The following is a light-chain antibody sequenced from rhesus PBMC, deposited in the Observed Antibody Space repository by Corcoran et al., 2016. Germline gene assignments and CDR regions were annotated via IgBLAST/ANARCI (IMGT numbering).Light chain of an antibody. CDR2: KAS. J-gene: IGKJ1*01. Sequence: DIQMTQSPPSLSASVRDRVTITCRTSENVNNYLNWYQQTPGKTPKLLNYKASTLQSGVPSRFSGSGSGTDYTFTVSSLQSEDVATYYCQHNYGTPRTFGLGTKVEIE. CDR1: ENVNNY. V-gene: IGKV1-74*01. CDR3: QHNYGTPRT.